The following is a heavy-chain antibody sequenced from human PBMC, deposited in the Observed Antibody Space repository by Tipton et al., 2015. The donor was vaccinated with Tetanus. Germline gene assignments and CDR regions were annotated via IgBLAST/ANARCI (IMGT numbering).Heavy chain of an antibody. Sequence: TLSLTCDVSGGSFSGNYWSWIRQPPGKGLESIGYIYYSGSTYYNPSLKSRVTISVDTSKNQFSLRLSSVTAADTAVYYCARDHGITWGGMGYYYGMDVWGQGTTVTVSS. D-gene: IGHD3-16*01. CDR1: GGSFSGNY. CDR2: IYYSGST. V-gene: IGHV4-30-4*08. CDR3: ARDHGITWGGMGYYYGMDV. J-gene: IGHJ6*02.